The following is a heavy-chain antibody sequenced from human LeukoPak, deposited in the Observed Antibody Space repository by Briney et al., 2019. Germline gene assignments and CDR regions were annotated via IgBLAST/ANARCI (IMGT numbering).Heavy chain of an antibody. Sequence: GGSLRLSCAASGFTFSNAWMSGCLQAPPKGLQWGGRIKSRTDGGTTDYAAPVQGRFTISRDESKNTLYLQTHSLTIKDTARYYCTTGGGSGYHDCWSDQIWGQGTLVTVSS. D-gene: IGHD3-3*01. CDR1: GFTFSNAW. CDR3: TTGGGSGYHDCWSDQI. CDR2: IKSRTDGGTT. V-gene: IGHV3-15*01. J-gene: IGHJ4*02.